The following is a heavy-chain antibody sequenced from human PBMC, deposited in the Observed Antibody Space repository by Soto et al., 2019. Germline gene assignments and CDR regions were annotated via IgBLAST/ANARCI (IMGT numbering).Heavy chain of an antibody. Sequence: SETLSLTCSVSGDFISNTTYYWAWVRQAPGKGLEWVGSIYFSGSGTSHYNPSLKSRVTISVDTSKNQFSLKLTSVTAADTAVYYCARNYYNSKVYGYWGQGTLVTVSS. CDR2: IYFSGSGTS. CDR3: ARNYYNSKVYGY. J-gene: IGHJ4*02. D-gene: IGHD3-22*01. V-gene: IGHV4-39*01. CDR1: GDFISNTTYY.